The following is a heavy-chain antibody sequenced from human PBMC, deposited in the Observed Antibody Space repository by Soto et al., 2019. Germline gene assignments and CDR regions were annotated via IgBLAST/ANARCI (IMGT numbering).Heavy chain of an antibody. CDR3: ARGGWRHIDY. J-gene: IGHJ4*02. CDR1: GGSISSGGYY. CDR2: IYYSGST. V-gene: IGHV4-61*08. Sequence: TSETLSLTCTVSGGSISSGGYYWSWIRQPPGKGLEWIGYIYYSGSTNYNPSLKSRVTISVDTSKNQFSLKLSSVTAADTAVYYCARGGWRHIDYWGQGTLVTSPQ. D-gene: IGHD3-3*01.